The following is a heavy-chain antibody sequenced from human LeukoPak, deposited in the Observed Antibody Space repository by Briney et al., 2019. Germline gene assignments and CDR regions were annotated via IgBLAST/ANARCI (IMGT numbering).Heavy chain of an antibody. V-gene: IGHV3-72*01. CDR1: VFIFNTYS. CDR2: TIKKANSYTT. J-gene: IGHJ4*02. Sequence: PGGSVRLSCAAPVFIFNTYSMNWVRQAPGKGLEWVGRTIKKANSYTTQYAASGEDTPTISRDDSINSLYLQMNRLKTEDTAVYYCASEGKYSSDGYPLCYRGPGTPGTVSS. D-gene: IGHD6-19*01. CDR3: ASEGKYSSDGYPLCY.